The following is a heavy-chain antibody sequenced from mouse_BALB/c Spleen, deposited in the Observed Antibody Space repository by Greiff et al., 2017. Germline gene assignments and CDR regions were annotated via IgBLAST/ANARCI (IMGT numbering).Heavy chain of an antibody. J-gene: IGHJ3*01. Sequence: VKVVESGAELVRPGVSVKISCKGSGYTFTDYAMHWVKQSHAKSLEWIGVISTYYGDASYNQKFKGKATMTVDKSSSTAYMELARLTSEDSAIYYCARGGAWFAYWGQGTLVTVSA. CDR3: ARGGAWFAY. D-gene: IGHD1-1*02. CDR1: GYTFTDYA. CDR2: ISTYYGDA. V-gene: IGHV1S137*01.